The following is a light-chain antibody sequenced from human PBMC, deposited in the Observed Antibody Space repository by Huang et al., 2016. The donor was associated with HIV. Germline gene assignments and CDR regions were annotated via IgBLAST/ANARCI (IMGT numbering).Light chain of an antibody. CDR3: QQGNSFPLT. V-gene: IGKV1D-12*01. CDR2: AAS. CDR1: QDRSTW. Sequence: IQMTQSPSSGAVSVGERVTITCRASQDRSTWLAWYQKKPGSAPKVLIFAASKLQTGFPSRFSGSGSGTDFTLTISSLQPEDFATYYCQQGNSFPLTFGGGTKVEIK. J-gene: IGKJ4*01.